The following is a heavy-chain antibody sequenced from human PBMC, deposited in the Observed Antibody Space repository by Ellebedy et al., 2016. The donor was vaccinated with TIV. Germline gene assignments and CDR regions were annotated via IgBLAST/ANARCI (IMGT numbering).Heavy chain of an antibody. D-gene: IGHD2-2*01. Sequence: PGGSLRLSCAASGFSFSTCAMAWVRQAPGKGLEWVSSISPSANTFYYADSVKGRFTISRDNSKNTLYLQMNSLRAEDTAVYFCTRGKARTGYQYGMDLWGQGTTVTVSS. CDR3: TRGKARTGYQYGMDL. V-gene: IGHV3-23*01. CDR2: ISPSANTF. J-gene: IGHJ6*02. CDR1: GFSFSTCA.